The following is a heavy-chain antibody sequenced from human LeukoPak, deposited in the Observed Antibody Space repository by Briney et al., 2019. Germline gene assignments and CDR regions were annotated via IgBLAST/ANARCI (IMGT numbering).Heavy chain of an antibody. CDR2: INPNSGGT. CDR3: ARDPTRAGGSGEFDY. J-gene: IGHJ4*02. Sequence: ASVKVSCKASGYTFTGDYMHWVRQAPGQGLEWMGWINPNSGGTNYAQKFQGRVTMTRDTSISTAYMELSRLRSDDTAVYYCARDPTRAGGSGEFDYWGQGTLVTVSS. CDR1: GYTFTGDY. V-gene: IGHV1-2*02. D-gene: IGHD3-16*01.